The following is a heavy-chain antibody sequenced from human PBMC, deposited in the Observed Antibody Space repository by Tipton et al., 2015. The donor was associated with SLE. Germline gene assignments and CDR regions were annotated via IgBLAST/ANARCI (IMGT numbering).Heavy chain of an antibody. CDR2: IWYDGSNK. V-gene: IGHV3-33*01. Sequence: SLRPSCAASGFTFSSYGMHWVRQAPGKGLEWVAVIWYDGSNKYYADSVKGRFTISRDNSKNTLYLRMNSLRAEDTAVYYCARAQHGGQDAFDIWGQGTMVTVSS. CDR1: GFTFSSYG. D-gene: IGHD2-15*01. CDR3: ARAQHGGQDAFDI. J-gene: IGHJ3*02.